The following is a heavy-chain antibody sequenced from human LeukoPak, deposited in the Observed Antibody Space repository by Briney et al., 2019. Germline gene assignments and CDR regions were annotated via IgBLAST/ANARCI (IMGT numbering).Heavy chain of an antibody. Sequence: GASVKVSCKASGYPFKTYGISWVRPAPGQGLEWMGWISAYNGNTNYAQNLQGRVTMTTDTSTSTAYMELRSLRSDDTAMNYCARPYYYDGYFDYWGQGTLVTVSS. CDR3: ARPYYYDGYFDY. J-gene: IGHJ4*02. D-gene: IGHD3-22*01. V-gene: IGHV1-18*01. CDR2: ISAYNGNT. CDR1: GYPFKTYG.